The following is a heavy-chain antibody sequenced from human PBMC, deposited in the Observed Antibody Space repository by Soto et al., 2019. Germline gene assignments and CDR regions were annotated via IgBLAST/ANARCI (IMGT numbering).Heavy chain of an antibody. Sequence: GGSLRLSCAASGFTFSSYAMSWFRQSPGQGLEWVSIISGSGGSTYYADSVKGRFTISRDNSKNTLSLQMNSLKAEDTAVYYCAKWDGSTTLRPQGLFAAPNNVYYGMDVWGQGTTVTVSS. CDR2: ISGSGGST. D-gene: IGHD2-2*01. J-gene: IGHJ6*02. CDR3: AKWDGSTTLRPQGLFAAPNNVYYGMDV. V-gene: IGHV3-23*01. CDR1: GFTFSSYA.